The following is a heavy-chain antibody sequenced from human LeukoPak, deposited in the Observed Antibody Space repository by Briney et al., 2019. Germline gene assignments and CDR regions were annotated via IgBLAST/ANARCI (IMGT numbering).Heavy chain of an antibody. CDR3: ARADGYYYGMDV. V-gene: IGHV4-59*12. CDR1: GDSISSYY. Sequence: PSETLSLTCTVSGDSISSYYWSWIRQPPGEGLEWIGYIYYGGSTDYNPSLKSRVTISVDTSKNQFSLKLSSVTAADTAVYYCARADGYYYGMDVWGQGTTVTVSS. CDR2: IYYGGST. D-gene: IGHD5-24*01. J-gene: IGHJ6*02.